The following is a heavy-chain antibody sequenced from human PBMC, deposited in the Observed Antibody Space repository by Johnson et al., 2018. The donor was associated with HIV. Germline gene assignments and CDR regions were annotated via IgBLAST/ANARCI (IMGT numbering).Heavy chain of an antibody. CDR1: GFTFSSYA. Sequence: VQVVESGGGVVQPGRSLRLSCAASGFTFSSYAMHWVRQAPGKGLEWVAVISYDGSNKYYADSVKGRFTISRDNSKNTLYLQMNSLRAEDTAVYYCARDGQVYYNFWISSLAFDIWGQGTMVTVSS. CDR2: ISYDGSNK. D-gene: IGHD3-3*01. CDR3: ARDGQVYYNFWISSLAFDI. J-gene: IGHJ3*02. V-gene: IGHV3-30*04.